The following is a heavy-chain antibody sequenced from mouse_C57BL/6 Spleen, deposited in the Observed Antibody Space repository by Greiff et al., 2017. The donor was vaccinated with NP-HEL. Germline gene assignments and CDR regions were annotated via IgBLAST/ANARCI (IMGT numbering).Heavy chain of an antibody. CDR2: INPSTGGT. CDR1: GYSFTGYY. CDR3: ARSDYGSSWYFDV. J-gene: IGHJ1*03. D-gene: IGHD1-1*01. Sequence: EVKLMESGPELVKPGASVKISCKASGYSFTGYYMNWVKQSPEKSLEWIGEINPSTGGTTYNQKFKAKATLTVDKSSSTAYMQLKSLTSEDSAVYYCARSDYGSSWYFDVWGTGTTGTVSS. V-gene: IGHV1-42*01.